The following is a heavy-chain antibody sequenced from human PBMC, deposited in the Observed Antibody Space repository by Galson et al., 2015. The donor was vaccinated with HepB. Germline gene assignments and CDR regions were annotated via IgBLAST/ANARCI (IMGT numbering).Heavy chain of an antibody. CDR3: ARRTAWNGPFDF. J-gene: IGHJ4*02. CDR2: MDYTGST. V-gene: IGHV4-59*11. Sequence: ETLSLTCTGSGDSISSHYWSWIRQPPVKGLEWIGYMDYTGSTNYNPSLKSRVTISVDPSKNQVSLKLSSVTAADTAVYYCARRTAWNGPFDFWGQGTLVTVSS. D-gene: IGHD1-1*01. CDR1: GDSISSHY.